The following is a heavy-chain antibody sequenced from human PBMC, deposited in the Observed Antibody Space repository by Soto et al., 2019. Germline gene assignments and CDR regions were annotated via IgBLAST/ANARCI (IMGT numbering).Heavy chain of an antibody. CDR1: GFTFVSHW. J-gene: IGHJ4*02. V-gene: IGHV5-51*01. D-gene: IGHD6-13*01. CDR3: ARETFIPAADHFDS. CDR2: IYPGDSDA. Sequence: EVQLVQSGAEVKKPGESLTISCKGSGFTFVSHWIGWVRQVPGKGLEWMGTIYPGDSDARYSPSFQGLVTMSADKSINTVYLLWSSLQASDSGIYFCARETFIPAADHFDSWGQGTPVTVSS.